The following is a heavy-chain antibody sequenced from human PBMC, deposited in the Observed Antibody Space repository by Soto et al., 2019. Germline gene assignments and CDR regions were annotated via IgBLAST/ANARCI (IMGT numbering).Heavy chain of an antibody. CDR2: IYYSGRT. V-gene: IGHV4-39*01. Sequence: QLQLQESGPGLVKPSETLSLTCTVSGGSISSTTYYWGWIRQPPGKGLEWIGTIYYSGRTYYNPSLASRVTISVHTSKNQFSRKMNFVTAADTAVYYCARPSSLGSGYYPWGQGTMVTVSP. CDR1: GGSISSTTYY. D-gene: IGHD3-22*01. CDR3: ARPSSLGSGYYP. J-gene: IGHJ3*01.